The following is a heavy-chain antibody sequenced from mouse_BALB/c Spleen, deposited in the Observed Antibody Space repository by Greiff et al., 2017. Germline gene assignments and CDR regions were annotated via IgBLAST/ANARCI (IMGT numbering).Heavy chain of an antibody. CDR1: GYTFTSYW. D-gene: IGHD2-1*01. V-gene: IGHV1-87*01. Sequence: QVQLKESGAELARPGASVKLSCKASGYTFTSYWMQWVKQRPGQGLEWIGAIYPGDGDTRYTQKFKGKATLTADKSSSTAYMQLSSLASEDSAVYYCACNYGAMDYWGQGTSVTVSS. J-gene: IGHJ4*01. CDR3: ACNYGAMDY. CDR2: IYPGDGDT.